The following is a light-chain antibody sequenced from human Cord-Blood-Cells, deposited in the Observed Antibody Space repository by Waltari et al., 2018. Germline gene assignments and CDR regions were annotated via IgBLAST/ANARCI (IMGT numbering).Light chain of an antibody. Sequence: QSALTQPASVSGSPGPAVPLSCPGTSSDVGGYNYVSWYQQHPGKAPQLMIYDVSNRPSGVSNRFSGSKSGNTASLTISGLLAEDEADYYCSSYTSSSTYLFGTGTKVTVL. CDR3: SSYTSSSTYL. CDR2: DVS. J-gene: IGLJ1*01. V-gene: IGLV2-14*01. CDR1: SSDVGGYNY.